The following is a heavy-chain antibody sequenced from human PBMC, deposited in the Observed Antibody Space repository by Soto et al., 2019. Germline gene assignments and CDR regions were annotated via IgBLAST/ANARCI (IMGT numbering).Heavy chain of an antibody. CDR2: IWYDGSNK. V-gene: IGHV3-33*01. CDR1: GFTFRSYG. CDR3: ARRGGFYYDSRPYYFDY. Sequence: QVQLVESGGGVVQPGRSLRLSCAASGFTFRSYGMHWVRQAPGKGLEWVAVIWYDGSNKYYADSVKGRFTISRDNSKNTLYLQMNSLRAEDTAVYYCARRGGFYYDSRPYYFDYWGQGTLVTVSS. J-gene: IGHJ4*02. D-gene: IGHD3-22*01.